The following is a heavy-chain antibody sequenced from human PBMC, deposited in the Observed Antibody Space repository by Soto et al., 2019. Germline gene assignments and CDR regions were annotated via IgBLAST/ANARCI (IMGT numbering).Heavy chain of an antibody. V-gene: IGHV3-33*01. CDR2: IWFDGSKR. J-gene: IGHJ5*02. D-gene: IGHD2-15*01. CDR3: ARGPVVVTATHWFDP. CDR1: GFTFSPYA. Sequence: GGSLRLSCAASGFTFSPYAMHWVRQAPGKGLDWVAVIWFDGSKRYYADSVKGRFTISRDNSKNTLYLQMNSLRAEDTAVYYCARGPVVVTATHWFDPWGQGTLVTVSS.